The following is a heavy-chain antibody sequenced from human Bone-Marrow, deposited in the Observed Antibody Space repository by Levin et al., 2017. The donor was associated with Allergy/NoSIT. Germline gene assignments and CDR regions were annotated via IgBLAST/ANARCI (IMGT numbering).Heavy chain of an antibody. CDR3: ARDRESGSGWYQTTPTGY. CDR1: GFTFNSYS. V-gene: IGHV3-48*02. J-gene: IGHJ4*02. CDR2: ISSTSSTI. Sequence: LSLTCAASGFTFNSYSMNWVRQAPGKGLEWLSYISSTSSTIYYADSVKGRFTISRDNAKNSLYLQMNSLRDEDTAVYYCARDRESGSGWYQTTPTGYWGQGTLVTVSS. D-gene: IGHD6-19*01.